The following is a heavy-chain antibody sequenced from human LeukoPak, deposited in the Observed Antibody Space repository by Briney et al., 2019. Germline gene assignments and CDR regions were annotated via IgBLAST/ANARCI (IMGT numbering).Heavy chain of an antibody. CDR1: GFTFSRYD. Sequence: PGGSLRLSCAASGFTFSRYDMNWVRQAPGKGLEWVSHITTSSTTIYYADSVKGRFTISRDNAKNSLYLQMNSLRAEDTAVYYCARTKGMDVWGQGTTVTVSS. V-gene: IGHV3-48*03. J-gene: IGHJ6*02. CDR2: ITTSSTTI. D-gene: IGHD2-8*01. CDR3: ARTKGMDV.